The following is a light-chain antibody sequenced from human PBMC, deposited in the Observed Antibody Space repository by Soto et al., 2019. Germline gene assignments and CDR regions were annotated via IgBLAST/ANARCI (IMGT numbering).Light chain of an antibody. CDR2: DAS. Sequence: DIQMTQSPSSLSASVGDRVTITCQASEDISNYLNWYQQKLGKAPKLLIYDASNLETGVPSRFSGSGSRTDFTVDISSLQPEDIATNDSQQYDNLPGPCGGGTDVDIK. J-gene: IGKJ4*01. V-gene: IGKV1-33*01. CDR1: EDISNY. CDR3: QQYDNLPGP.